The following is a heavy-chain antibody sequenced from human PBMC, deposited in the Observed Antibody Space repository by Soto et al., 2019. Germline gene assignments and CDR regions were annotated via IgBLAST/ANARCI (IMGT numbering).Heavy chain of an antibody. CDR3: ARGSRRTFNY. D-gene: IGHD6-13*01. CDR2: ISSGGSCI. V-gene: IGHV3-21*01. CDR1: GFTFSDFT. Sequence: EVQLVESGGGLVKPGGSLRLSCAASGFTFSDFTMNWVRQAPGKGLQWVSSISSGGSCISYADSVRGRFTISRDNAKNSLYLQVDSLRAEDTAVFFCARGSRRTFNYWGQGTLVTVSS. J-gene: IGHJ4*02.